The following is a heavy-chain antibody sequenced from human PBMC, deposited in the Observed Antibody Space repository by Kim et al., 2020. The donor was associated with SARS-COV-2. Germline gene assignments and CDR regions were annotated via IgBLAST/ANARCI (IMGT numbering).Heavy chain of an antibody. J-gene: IGHJ4*02. CDR1: GYTFSNFG. Sequence: ASVKVSCRASGYTFSNFGITWVRQAPGQGLEWMGWISAYNDNTNVRQKFQGRVTMTTDTSTSTAYMELRSLRSDDTAVYYCACADPIAAMPVKDFDYWGQGTLVTVSS. V-gene: IGHV1-18*04. D-gene: IGHD2-2*01. CDR3: ACADPIAAMPVKDFDY. CDR2: ISAYNDNT.